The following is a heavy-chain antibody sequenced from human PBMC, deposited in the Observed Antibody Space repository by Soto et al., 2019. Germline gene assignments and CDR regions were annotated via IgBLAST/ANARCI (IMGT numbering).Heavy chain of an antibody. CDR2: IYSGGST. D-gene: IGHD1-1*01. Sequence: PGESLKISCATSGFTFSDHAMHWVRQAPGKGLEWVSVIYSGGSTYYADSVKGRFTISRDNSKNTLYLQMNSLRTEDTAVYYCARHWTKLFGMDVWGQGTTVTVSS. CDR3: ARHWTKLFGMDV. V-gene: IGHV3-66*04. CDR1: GFTFSDHA. J-gene: IGHJ6*02.